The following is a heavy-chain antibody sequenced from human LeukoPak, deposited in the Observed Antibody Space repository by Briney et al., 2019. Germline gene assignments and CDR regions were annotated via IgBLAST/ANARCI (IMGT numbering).Heavy chain of an antibody. D-gene: IGHD3-22*01. CDR2: IYSPGT. CDR3: ARGIGTSYDSSRDAFDI. J-gene: IGHJ3*02. V-gene: IGHV4-61*02. CDR1: AGSINSGDYY. Sequence: PSQTLSLTCTVSAGSINSGDYYWSWIRQPAGKGLEWIGRIYSPGTNYNYNPSVKSRVTISIDTSKNQFSLKLTSVTAADTAVYYCARGIGTSYDSSRDAFDIWGQGTMVTVSS.